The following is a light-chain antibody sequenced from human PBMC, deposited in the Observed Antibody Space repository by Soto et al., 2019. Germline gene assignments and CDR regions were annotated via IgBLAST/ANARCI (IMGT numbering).Light chain of an antibody. CDR1: QSVISDF. CDR2: DAS. CDR3: QQTFHSPRT. Sequence: EIVLTQSPGTLSLSPGETASLSCGASQSVISDFLAWYQQKRGQPPRLLIYDASKRATGIPARFSGSGSGTAFTLTISRVEPEDSAMYYCQQTFHSPRTFGQGTRLEIK. J-gene: IGKJ2*01. V-gene: IGKV3-20*01.